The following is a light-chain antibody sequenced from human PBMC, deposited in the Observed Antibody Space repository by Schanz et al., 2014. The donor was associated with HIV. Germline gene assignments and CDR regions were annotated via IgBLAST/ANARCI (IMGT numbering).Light chain of an antibody. CDR2: DVS. CDR1: SSDVGHYDY. Sequence: QSALTQPPSASGSRGQSVTISCTGTSSDVGHYDYVSWYQHHPGKVPKFIIYDVSNRPSGVSNRFSGSKSGNTASLTISGLQAEDEADYYCSSYTSSSTLVFGGGTKLTVL. CDR3: SSYTSSSTLV. J-gene: IGLJ2*01. V-gene: IGLV2-14*03.